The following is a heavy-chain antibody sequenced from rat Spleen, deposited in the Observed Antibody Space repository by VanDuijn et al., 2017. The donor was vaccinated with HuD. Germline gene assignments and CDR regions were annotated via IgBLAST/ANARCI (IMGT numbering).Heavy chain of an antibody. CDR2: ISYEGSGT. Sequence: EVQLVESGGGLVQPGRSLKLSCAASGFTFSDYNMAWVRQAPQKGLEWVASISYEGSGTYYGDSVKGRFTLSRDNAKSTLYLQMTSLRSEDTATYYCARHGNNYGWFAYWGQGTLVTVSS. V-gene: IGHV5-22*01. CDR3: ARHGNNYGWFAY. CDR1: GFTFSDYN. J-gene: IGHJ3*01. D-gene: IGHD1-10*01.